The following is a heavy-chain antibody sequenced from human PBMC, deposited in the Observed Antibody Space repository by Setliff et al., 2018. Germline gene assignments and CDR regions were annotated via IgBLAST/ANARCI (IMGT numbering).Heavy chain of an antibody. CDR2: INPNNGNT. Sequence: ASVKVSCKASGYTFTGYYMHWVRQAPGQGLEWMGWINPNNGNTNYAQKLQGRVTMTTDTSTSTAYMELRSLRSDDTAVYYCARDKATYYDSSGYYFTSSMDVWGQGTTVTVSS. D-gene: IGHD3-22*01. V-gene: IGHV1-18*04. J-gene: IGHJ6*02. CDR3: ARDKATYYDSSGYYFTSSMDV. CDR1: GYTFTGYY.